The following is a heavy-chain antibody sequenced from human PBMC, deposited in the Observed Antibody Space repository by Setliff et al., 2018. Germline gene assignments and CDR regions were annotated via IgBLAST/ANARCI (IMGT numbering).Heavy chain of an antibody. V-gene: IGHV4-34*01. J-gene: IGHJ5*02. Sequence: SETLSLTCAASGGTFSDYYWTWIRQPPGKGLEWIGEINHSGSSRYSPSLRSRVTISVDTSKNQFSLTLTSVTAADTAVYYCATDGPVLNGDYISWGQGTLVTVSS. CDR3: ATDGPVLNGDYIS. D-gene: IGHD3-10*01. CDR1: GGTFSDYY. CDR2: INHSGSS.